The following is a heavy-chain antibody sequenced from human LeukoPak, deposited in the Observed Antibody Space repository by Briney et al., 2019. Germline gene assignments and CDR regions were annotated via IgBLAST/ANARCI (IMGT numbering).Heavy chain of an antibody. V-gene: IGHV3-11*01. J-gene: IGHJ6*02. Sequence: GGSLRLSCAASGFTFSDYYMSWIRQAPGKGLEWVSYISSSGTTIYYADSVKGRFTISRDNAKNSLYLQMNSLRAEDTAVYYCARDKAYYDILYGNYYYYGMDVWGQGTTVTVSS. CDR3: ARDKAYYDILYGNYYYYGMDV. CDR1: GFTFSDYY. D-gene: IGHD3-9*01. CDR2: ISSSGTTI.